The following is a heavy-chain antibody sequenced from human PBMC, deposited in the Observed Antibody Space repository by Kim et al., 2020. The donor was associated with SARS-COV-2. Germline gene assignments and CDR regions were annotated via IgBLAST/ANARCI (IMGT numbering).Heavy chain of an antibody. CDR1: GFTFSSYS. Sequence: GGSLRLSCAASGFTFSSYSMNWVRQAPGKGLEWVSSISSSSSYIYYADSVKGRFTISRDNAKNSLYLQMNSLRAEDTAVYYCARDRIAVAGTVDYWGQGTLVTVSS. J-gene: IGHJ4*02. D-gene: IGHD6-19*01. CDR2: ISSSSSYI. CDR3: ARDRIAVAGTVDY. V-gene: IGHV3-21*01.